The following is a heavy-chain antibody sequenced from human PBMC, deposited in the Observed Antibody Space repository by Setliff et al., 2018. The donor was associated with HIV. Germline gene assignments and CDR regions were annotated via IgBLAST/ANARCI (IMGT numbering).Heavy chain of an antibody. J-gene: IGHJ3*02. CDR1: GYSISSGYY. CDR2: IYHSGST. D-gene: IGHD3-22*01. CDR3: ASLQFTYYYDSSGFGSDPFDI. V-gene: IGHV4-38-2*01. Sequence: NPSETLPLTCAVSGYSISSGYYWGWIRQPPGKGLEWIGSIYHSGSTYYNPSLKSRVTISVDTSKNQFSLKLSSVTAADTAVYYCASLQFTYYYDSSGFGSDPFDIWGQGTMVTVSS.